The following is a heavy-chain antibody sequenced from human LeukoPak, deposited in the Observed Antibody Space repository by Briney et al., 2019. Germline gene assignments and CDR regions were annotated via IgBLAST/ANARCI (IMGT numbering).Heavy chain of an antibody. CDR3: ARTVVPAAIEAFDI. J-gene: IGHJ3*02. D-gene: IGHD2-2*02. V-gene: IGHV4-38-2*02. Sequence: SETLSLTCTVSGYSISSGYYWGWIRQPPGKGLEWIGSIYHSGSTYYNPSLKSRVTISVDTSKNQFSLKLSSVTAADTAVYYCARTVVPAAIEAFDIWGQGTMVTVSS. CDR1: GYSISSGYY. CDR2: IYHSGST.